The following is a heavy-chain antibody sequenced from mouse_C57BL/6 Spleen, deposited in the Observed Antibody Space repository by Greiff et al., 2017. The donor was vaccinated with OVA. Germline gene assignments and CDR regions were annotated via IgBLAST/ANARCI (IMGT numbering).Heavy chain of an antibody. D-gene: IGHD1-1*01. Sequence: ESGPGLVKPSQSLSLTCSATGYSFTSGYYWNWIRQFPGNKLEWMGFISYDGSNNYNPSLKNRISITRDTSKNQFFLKLNSVTTEDTATYYCARSSTNLDDWGQGTTLTVSS. V-gene: IGHV3-6*01. J-gene: IGHJ2*01. CDR1: GYSFTSGYY. CDR3: ARSSTNLDD. CDR2: ISYDGSN.